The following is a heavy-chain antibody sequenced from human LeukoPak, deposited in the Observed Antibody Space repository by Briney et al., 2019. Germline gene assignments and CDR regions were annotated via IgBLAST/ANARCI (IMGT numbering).Heavy chain of an antibody. V-gene: IGHV5-51*01. J-gene: IGHJ5*02. CDR2: IYPGDSDT. Sequence: GESLKISFKASGYSFTSYWMGWARQMPGKGVEWMGIIYPGDSDTRYSPSFQGQVTISADKSISTAYLQWSSLKASDTAMYYCATLLRFPLLDPWGQRTLVTVSS. CDR3: ATLLRFPLLDP. CDR1: GYSFTSYW. D-gene: IGHD2-21*01.